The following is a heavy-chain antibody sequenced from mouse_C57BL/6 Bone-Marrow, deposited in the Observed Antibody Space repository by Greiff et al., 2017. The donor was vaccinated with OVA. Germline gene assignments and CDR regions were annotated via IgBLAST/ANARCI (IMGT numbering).Heavy chain of an antibody. Sequence: LEESGAELVKPGASVKISCKASGYAFSSYWMNWVKQRPGKGLEWIGQIYPGDGDTNYNGKFKGKATLTADKSSSTAYMQLSSLTSEDSAVYFCARSRWLPFAYWGQGTLVTVSA. V-gene: IGHV1-80*01. CDR1: GYAFSSYW. J-gene: IGHJ3*01. CDR2: IYPGDGDT. CDR3: ARSRWLPFAY. D-gene: IGHD2-3*01.